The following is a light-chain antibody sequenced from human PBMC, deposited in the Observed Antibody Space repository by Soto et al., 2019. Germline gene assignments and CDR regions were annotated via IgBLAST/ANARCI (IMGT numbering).Light chain of an antibody. CDR1: SGAVSTSYY. Sequence: QTVVTQESSFSVSPGGTVTLTCGLSSGAVSTSYYPSWYQQAPGQAPRTLIYSTNTRSPGVPDRFSGSILGNKAALTITGAQADDESVYYCMLYLGXAISXFGGGTQLTV. J-gene: IGLJ7*01. CDR2: STN. CDR3: MLYLGXAISX. V-gene: IGLV8-61*01.